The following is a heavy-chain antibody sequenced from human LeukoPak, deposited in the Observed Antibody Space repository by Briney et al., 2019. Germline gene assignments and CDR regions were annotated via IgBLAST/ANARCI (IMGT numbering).Heavy chain of an antibody. D-gene: IGHD6-13*01. CDR2: IKQDGSEK. CDR3: AKGGRGIAAGGEAFDI. CDR1: GFTFSSRDW. V-gene: IGHV3-7*01. J-gene: IGHJ3*02. Sequence: GGSLRLSCVASGFTFSSRDWMTCGRQAPGKGLEWVSNIKQDGSEKNYVDSVKGRFTISRDNAKNSVDLQMNSLRAEDTAVYYCAKGGRGIAAGGEAFDIWGQGTMVTVSS.